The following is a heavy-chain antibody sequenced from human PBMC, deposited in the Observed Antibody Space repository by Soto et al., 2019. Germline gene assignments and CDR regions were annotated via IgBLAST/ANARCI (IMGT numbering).Heavy chain of an antibody. CDR2: IYHSGST. V-gene: IGHV4-30-2*01. CDR1: GGSISSGGYS. CDR3: ARGPRLSNYDFWSGYYSDYYYGMDV. J-gene: IGHJ6*02. D-gene: IGHD3-3*01. Sequence: SETLSLTCAVSGGSISSGGYSWSWIRQPPGKGLEWIGYIYHSGSTYYNPSLKSRVTISVDRSKNQFSLKLSSVTAADTAVYYCARGPRLSNYDFWSGYYSDYYYGMDVWGQGTTVTVSS.